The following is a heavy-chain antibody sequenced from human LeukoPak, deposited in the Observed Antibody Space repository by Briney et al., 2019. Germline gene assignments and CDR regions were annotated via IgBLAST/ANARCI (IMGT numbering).Heavy chain of an antibody. CDR1: GGSFSSGDYY. V-gene: IGHV4-61*02. Sequence: PSETLSLTCTVSGGSFSSGDYYWTWIRQPAGKGLEWIGRIYTSGSTYYNPSLKSRVTISVDKSKNQFSLKLSSVTAADTAVYYCARFASVAMVRGVPNAFDIWGQGTMVTVSS. CDR3: ARFASVAMVRGVPNAFDI. CDR2: IYTSGST. J-gene: IGHJ3*02. D-gene: IGHD3-10*01.